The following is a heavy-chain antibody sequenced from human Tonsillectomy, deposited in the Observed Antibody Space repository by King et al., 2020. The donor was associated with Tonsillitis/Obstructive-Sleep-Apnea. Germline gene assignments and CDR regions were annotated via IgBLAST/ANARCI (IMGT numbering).Heavy chain of an antibody. CDR1: GGTFMHG. J-gene: IGHJ6*03. CDR3: TGRGVTASGPAAIFGIHYYHMDV. Sequence: QLVQSGAEVKKPGSSVKVSCTASGGTFMHGGTWVRQLPGQGLEGLGGFIPIFGTTKNDQKFQGRISITADASATTAYMWLGSLRYDDTAVYYCTGRGVTASGPAAIFGIHYYHMDVWGKGTTVTVSS. D-gene: IGHD2-2*01. V-gene: IGHV1-69*01. CDR2: FIPIFGTT.